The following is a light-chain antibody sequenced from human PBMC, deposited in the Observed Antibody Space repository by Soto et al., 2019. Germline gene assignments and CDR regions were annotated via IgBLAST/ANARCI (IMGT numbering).Light chain of an antibody. V-gene: IGKV3-20*01. J-gene: IGKJ2*01. CDR3: QRFGNSPLYT. Sequence: IVLTQSPGTLSLSPGEGVTLSCRASQSLSSTYLAWYQQQPGQAPRLLIYGASIRAAGVPDRFSGGGSGADFTLTISRLEPEDFAVYYCQRFGNSPLYTFGQGTKL. CDR1: QSLSSTY. CDR2: GAS.